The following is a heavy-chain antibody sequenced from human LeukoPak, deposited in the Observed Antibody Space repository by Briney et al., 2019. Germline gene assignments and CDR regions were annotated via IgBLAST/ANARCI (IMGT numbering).Heavy chain of an antibody. J-gene: IGHJ4*02. V-gene: IGHV3-21*01. CDR2: ISSSSSYK. D-gene: IGHD3-22*01. CDR1: GFTVSSNY. CDR3: ARDHYYDSSGYYSL. Sequence: GGSLRLSCAASGFTVSSNYMSWVRQAPGKGLEWVSSISSSSSYKYYAGSVKGRFTISRDNAKNSLDLQMNSLRAEDTAVYFCARDHYYDSSGYYSLWGQGTLVTVSS.